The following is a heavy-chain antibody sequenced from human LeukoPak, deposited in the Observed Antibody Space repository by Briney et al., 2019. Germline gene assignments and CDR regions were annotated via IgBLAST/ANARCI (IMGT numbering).Heavy chain of an antibody. CDR1: GFTFSSYA. J-gene: IGHJ4*02. D-gene: IGHD2-15*01. Sequence: GGSLRLSCAASGFTFSSYAMHWVRQAPGKGLEWVAVISYDGSNKYYADSVKGRFTISRDNSKNTLYLQMNSLRAEDTAVYYCARPLVAATLFDYWGQGTLVTVSS. CDR3: ARPLVAATLFDY. V-gene: IGHV3-30*04. CDR2: ISYDGSNK.